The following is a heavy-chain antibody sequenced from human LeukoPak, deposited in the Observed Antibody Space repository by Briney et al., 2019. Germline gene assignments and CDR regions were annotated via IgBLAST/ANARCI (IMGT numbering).Heavy chain of an antibody. CDR2: IQYDGSNE. D-gene: IGHD6-13*01. V-gene: IGHV3-30*02. Sequence: GGSLRHFCAACGFNFSSFGVLWVGVATGGALVGVAFIQYDGSNEFYADSVKGRFTISRDNSKETLYLRMDSLRIADTAVYYCARDSAVPGTHPPEYWGRGTLVTVSS. CDR3: ARDSAVPGTHPPEY. CDR1: GFNFSSFG. J-gene: IGHJ4*02.